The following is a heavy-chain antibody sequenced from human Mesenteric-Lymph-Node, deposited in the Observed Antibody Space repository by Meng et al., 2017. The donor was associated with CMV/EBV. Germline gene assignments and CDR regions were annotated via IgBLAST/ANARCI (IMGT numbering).Heavy chain of an antibody. CDR3: ARDRRLSDARSAWYSIFQY. CDR2: IIPMLGTT. CDR1: TFSSYA. D-gene: IGHD6-19*01. Sequence: TFSSYAISWVRQAPGQGREWMGGIIPMLGTTNYARKLQGRVTISADESSSTAYMDLRSLRSEDTAIYFCARDRRLSDARSAWYSIFQYWGQGSLVTVSS. J-gene: IGHJ4*02. V-gene: IGHV1-69*01.